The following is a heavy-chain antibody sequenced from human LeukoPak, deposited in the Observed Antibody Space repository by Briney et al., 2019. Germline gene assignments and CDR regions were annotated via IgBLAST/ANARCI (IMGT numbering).Heavy chain of an antibody. Sequence: GESLKISCQGSGYSFSTSWIGWVRQMPGKGLEWMGIIYPGDSDTRYSPSSQGQVTISADKSISTAYLQWSSLKASDTAMYYCARTGAAAPFSLDAFDIWGQGTMVTVSS. J-gene: IGHJ3*02. CDR1: GYSFSTSW. CDR3: ARTGAAAPFSLDAFDI. D-gene: IGHD6-13*01. CDR2: IYPGDSDT. V-gene: IGHV5-51*01.